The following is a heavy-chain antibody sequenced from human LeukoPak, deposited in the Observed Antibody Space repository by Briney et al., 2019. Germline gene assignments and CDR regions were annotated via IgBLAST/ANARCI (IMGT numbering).Heavy chain of an antibody. CDR2: INWNGGST. CDR1: GLTFDDYG. CDR3: PRVQRDSSGDFNFVY. V-gene: IGHV3-20*04. J-gene: IGHJ4*02. D-gene: IGHD3-22*01. Sequence: PGGSLRLSCPGSGLTFDDYGMSGVRQPPAKGLEGVAGINWNGGSTDSADSVKGRFTISRDKAKNYLYLHMNSLRDEDAAVYYLPRVQRDSSGDFNFVYCGQGTLVTVSS.